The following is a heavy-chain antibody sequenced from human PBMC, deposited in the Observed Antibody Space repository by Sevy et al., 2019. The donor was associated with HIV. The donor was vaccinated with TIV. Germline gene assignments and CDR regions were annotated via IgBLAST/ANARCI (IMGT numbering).Heavy chain of an antibody. J-gene: IGHJ6*02. CDR1: GFTFSSYE. Sequence: GGSLRLSCAASGFTFSSYEMNWVRQAPGKGLEWVSYISSSGSTIYYADSVKGRFTISRDNAKNSRYLQMNSLRAEDTAVYYCARDCLFVDDYGGNSVLDYYYYGMDVWGQGTTVTVSS. CDR2: ISSSGSTI. CDR3: ARDCLFVDDYGGNSVLDYYYYGMDV. D-gene: IGHD4-17*01. V-gene: IGHV3-48*03.